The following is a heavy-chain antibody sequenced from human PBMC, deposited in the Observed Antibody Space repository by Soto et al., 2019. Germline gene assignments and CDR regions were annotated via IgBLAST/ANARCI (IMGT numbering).Heavy chain of an antibody. CDR2: ISGSGGST. D-gene: IGHD6-13*01. CDR3: AKGGGIAAAGTIALYYYYGMDV. J-gene: IGHJ6*02. Sequence: GGSLRLSCAASGFTFSSYAMSWVRQAPGKGLEWVSAISGSGGSTYYADSVKGRFTISRDNSKNTLYLQMNSLRAEDTAVYYCAKGGGIAAAGTIALYYYYGMDVWGQGTTVTVSS. CDR1: GFTFSSYA. V-gene: IGHV3-23*01.